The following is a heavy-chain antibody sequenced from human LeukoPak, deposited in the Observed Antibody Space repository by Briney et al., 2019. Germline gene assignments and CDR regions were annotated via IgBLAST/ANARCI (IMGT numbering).Heavy chain of an antibody. CDR3: ARDAVGARAFDV. Sequence: ASVKVSCKASGYTFTDYGIHWVRQAPGQGLEWMSWGSTFNGHRLYGQRFQGRVTMTTDPSTTTVYMELTRLTSDDTALYYCARDAVGARAFDVWVQGTMVTVSS. D-gene: IGHD1-26*01. J-gene: IGHJ3*01. CDR1: GYTFTDYG. CDR2: GSTFNGHR. V-gene: IGHV1-18*01.